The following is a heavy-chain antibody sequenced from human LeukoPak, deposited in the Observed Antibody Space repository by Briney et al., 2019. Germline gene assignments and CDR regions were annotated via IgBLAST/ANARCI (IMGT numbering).Heavy chain of an antibody. D-gene: IGHD4-23*01. J-gene: IGHJ4*02. CDR2: ISGSGGST. CDR1: GFTFSSYA. CDR3: AKSGVDYGGKSASFDY. Sequence: GGSLRLSCAASGFTFSSYAMSWVRQAPGKGLEWVSAISGSGGSTYYADSVKGRFTISRDNSKNTLYLQMNSLRAEDTAVYYCAKSGVDYGGKSASFDYWGQGTLVTVSS. V-gene: IGHV3-23*01.